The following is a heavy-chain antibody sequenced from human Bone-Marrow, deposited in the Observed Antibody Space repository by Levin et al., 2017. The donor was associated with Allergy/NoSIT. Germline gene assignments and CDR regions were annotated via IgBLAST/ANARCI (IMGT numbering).Heavy chain of an antibody. V-gene: IGHV3-9*01. CDR3: AKGPYCDSVTCYSGDFDF. J-gene: IGHJ4*01. CDR2: INWNSKNV. Sequence: SLKISCVASGFTFDDYGMNWVRQAPGKGLEWVSAINWNSKNVDYADSVKGRFTISRDNAKNSLYLQMNSLRTEDTALYYCAKGPYCDSVTCYSGDFDFWGHGTLVTVSS. D-gene: IGHD2-2*01. CDR1: GFTFDDYG.